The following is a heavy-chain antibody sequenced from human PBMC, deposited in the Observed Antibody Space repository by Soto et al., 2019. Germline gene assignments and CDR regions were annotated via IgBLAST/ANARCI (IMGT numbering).Heavy chain of an antibody. D-gene: IGHD3-10*02. CDR1: GFTFSGDA. J-gene: IGHJ6*02. CDR2: ISTTSTYI. V-gene: IGHV3-21*01. Sequence: GGSLRLSCAASGFTFSGDAMNWVRQAPGKGLEWVSSISTTSTYIYYADSVKGRFTISRDNAKNSLHLQMDSLRAEDTAVYYCVRDYVMDVWGQGTTVTVSS. CDR3: VRDYVMDV.